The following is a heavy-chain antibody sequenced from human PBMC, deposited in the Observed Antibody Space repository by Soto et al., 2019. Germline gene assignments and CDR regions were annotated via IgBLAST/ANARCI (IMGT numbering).Heavy chain of an antibody. Sequence: ASVKVSCKASGYSVTSYGISWVRQAPGQELDWMVLITTYNSNTKYAQDLQGSVTMTTDTSTTTAYIELRSLRSDDTAVYYCARFSGGVYITYYFYYGMDVWGQGTTVTVSS. CDR3: ARFSGGVYITYYFYYGMDV. V-gene: IGHV1-18*04. D-gene: IGHD2-15*01. CDR1: GYSVTSYG. CDR2: ITTYNSNT. J-gene: IGHJ6*02.